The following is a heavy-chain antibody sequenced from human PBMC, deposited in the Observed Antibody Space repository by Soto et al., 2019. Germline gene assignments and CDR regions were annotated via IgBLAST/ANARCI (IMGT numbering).Heavy chain of an antibody. J-gene: IGHJ3*02. D-gene: IGHD3-22*01. Sequence: ASVKVSCKASGFTFTSSAVQWVRQARGQRLEWIGWIVVGSGNTNYAQKFQERVTITRDMSTSTAYMELSSLRSEDTAVYYCAAWGGGYYNHDAFDIWGQGTMVTVAS. CDR3: AAWGGGYYNHDAFDI. V-gene: IGHV1-58*01. CDR2: IVVGSGNT. CDR1: GFTFTSSA.